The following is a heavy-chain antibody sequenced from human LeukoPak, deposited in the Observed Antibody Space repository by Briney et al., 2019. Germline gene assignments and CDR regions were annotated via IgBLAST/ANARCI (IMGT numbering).Heavy chain of an antibody. CDR1: GFTLSTNA. J-gene: IGHJ4*02. Sequence: PGGPLRLSCLTSGFTLSTNAMSWVRQAPGKGLEWISGISGSGASTYYADSVKGRFTISRDDSRNTLYLQMNSLRGDDTAVYYCAKDVGKWESLHFFDYWGQGILVTVSS. V-gene: IGHV3-23*01. CDR3: AKDVGKWESLHFFDY. D-gene: IGHD1-26*01. CDR2: ISGSGAST.